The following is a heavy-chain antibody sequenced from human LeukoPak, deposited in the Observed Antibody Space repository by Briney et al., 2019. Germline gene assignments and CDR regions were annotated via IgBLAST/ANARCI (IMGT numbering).Heavy chain of an antibody. CDR3: PRGTLLEWFYN. J-gene: IGHJ5*02. CDR1: GGSIRSYY. V-gene: IGHV4-59*01. CDR2: ISDSGST. Sequence: SETLSLTCTVSGGSIRSYYWSWIRQPPGKRLEWIGYISDSGSTNYNPSLKSRVTISVDTPKSQFSLKLRSVTAADTAVYYCPRGTLLEWFYNWGQGTLVSVSS. D-gene: IGHD3-3*01.